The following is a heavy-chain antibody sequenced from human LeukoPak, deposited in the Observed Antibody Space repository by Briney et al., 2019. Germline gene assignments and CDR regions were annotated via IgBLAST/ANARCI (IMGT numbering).Heavy chain of an antibody. CDR2: ISWNSGSK. Sequence: GGSLRLSCAASGFTFDDYAMHWVRQAPGKGLEWVSGISWNSGSKGYADSVKGRFTISRDNAENSLYLQMNSLRVEDTALYYCVKENDYGGNSLDFWGQGTLVTVSS. D-gene: IGHD4-23*01. CDR1: GFTFDDYA. J-gene: IGHJ4*02. CDR3: VKENDYGGNSLDF. V-gene: IGHV3-9*01.